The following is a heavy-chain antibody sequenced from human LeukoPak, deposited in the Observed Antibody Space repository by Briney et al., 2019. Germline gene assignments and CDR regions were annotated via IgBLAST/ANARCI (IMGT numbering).Heavy chain of an antibody. V-gene: IGHV4-31*03. CDR2: IYYSGST. D-gene: IGHD3-10*01. CDR3: ARDVRDRITMVRGTRFDP. Sequence: SQTLSPTCTVSGGSISSGGYYWSWIRQHPGQGLEWIGYIYYSGSTYYNPSLKSRVTISVDTSKNQFSLKLSSVTAADTAVYYCARDVRDRITMVRGTRFDPWGQGTLVTVSS. CDR1: GGSISSGGYY. J-gene: IGHJ5*02.